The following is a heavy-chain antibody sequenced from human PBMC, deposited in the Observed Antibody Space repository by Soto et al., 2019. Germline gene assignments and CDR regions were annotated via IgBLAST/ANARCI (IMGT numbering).Heavy chain of an antibody. J-gene: IGHJ6*02. Sequence: QAHLVQSGAEVKKPGASVQVSCKSSGYNFTRFGISWVRQAPGQGLEWMGWISTYNGNTNYAQRLQGRVTMTTDTSTNTAYMESRSLRSDDTAVYYCARLYIVGTTMSYGMDVWGQGTTVTVSS. CDR1: GYNFTRFG. CDR2: ISTYNGNT. V-gene: IGHV1-18*01. CDR3: ARLYIVGTTMSYGMDV. D-gene: IGHD1-26*01.